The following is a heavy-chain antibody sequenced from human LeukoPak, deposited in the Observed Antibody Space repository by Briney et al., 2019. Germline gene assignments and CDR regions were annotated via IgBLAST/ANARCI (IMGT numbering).Heavy chain of an antibody. D-gene: IGHD5-18*01. CDR1: GGSFSGYY. J-gene: IGHJ4*02. CDR3: ARTAMAHFDY. V-gene: IGHV4-30-2*01. Sequence: SETLSLTCAVYGGSFSGYYWSWIRQPPGKGLEWIGYIYHSGSTYYNPSLKSRVTISVDRSKNQFSLKLSSVTAADTAVYYCARTAMAHFDYWGQGTLVTVSS. CDR2: IYHSGST.